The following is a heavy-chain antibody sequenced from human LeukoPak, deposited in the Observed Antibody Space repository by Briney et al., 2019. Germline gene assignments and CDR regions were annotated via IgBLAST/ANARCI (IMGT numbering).Heavy chain of an antibody. V-gene: IGHV3-74*03. CDR1: GFTFSSYW. CDR3: AREGRVSGYDFDC. J-gene: IGHJ4*02. D-gene: IGHD5-12*01. CDR2: INSDGSSI. Sequence: RGSLRLSCAASGFTFSSYWMHWVRQAPGKGLVWVSRINSDGSSITYADSVKGRFTISRDNAKNTLYLQMNSLRVEDTAVYYCAREGRVSGYDFDCWGQGTLVTVSS.